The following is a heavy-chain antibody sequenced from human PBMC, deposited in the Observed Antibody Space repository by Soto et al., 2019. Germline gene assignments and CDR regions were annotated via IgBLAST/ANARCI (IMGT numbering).Heavy chain of an antibody. CDR2: IYYSGST. CDR1: GGSVSSGSYY. V-gene: IGHV4-61*01. D-gene: IGHD4-17*01. Sequence: SDTLSLTCTVSGGSVSSGSYYWSWIRQPQGKGLEWIGYIYYSGSTNYNPSLKSRVTISVDTSKNQFSLKLSSVTAADTAVYYCASPRVYGDLPAAFDIWGQGTMVTVSS. CDR3: ASPRVYGDLPAAFDI. J-gene: IGHJ3*02.